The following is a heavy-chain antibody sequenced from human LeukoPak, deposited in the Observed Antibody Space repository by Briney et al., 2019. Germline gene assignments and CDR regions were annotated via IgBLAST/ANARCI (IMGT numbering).Heavy chain of an antibody. J-gene: IGHJ4*02. CDR2: ISASGGST. Sequence: GGSLRLSCAASGFTFSSFAMSWVRQAPGKGLEWVSAISASGGSTYYADSVKGRFTISRDNAKNSLYLQMNSLRAEDTAVYYCARSPQYSYGFLYYFDYWGQGTLVTVSS. V-gene: IGHV3-23*01. D-gene: IGHD5-18*01. CDR3: ARSPQYSYGFLYYFDY. CDR1: GFTFSSFA.